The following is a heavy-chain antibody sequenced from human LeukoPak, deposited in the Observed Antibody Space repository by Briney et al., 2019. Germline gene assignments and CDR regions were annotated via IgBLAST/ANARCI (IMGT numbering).Heavy chain of an antibody. CDR3: ARDTPMYYFDY. Sequence: PGGSLRLSCAASGFTFSSYSMSWVRQAPGKGLEWVSYISSSSSTIYYADSVKGRFTISRDNAKNSLYLQMNSLRAEDTAVYYCARDTPMYYFDYWGQGTLVTVSS. J-gene: IGHJ4*02. V-gene: IGHV3-48*04. CDR1: GFTFSSYS. CDR2: ISSSSSTI.